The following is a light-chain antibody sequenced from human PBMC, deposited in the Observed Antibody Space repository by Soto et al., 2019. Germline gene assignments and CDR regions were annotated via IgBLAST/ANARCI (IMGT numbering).Light chain of an antibody. CDR1: QGIRND. CDR2: GAS. Sequence: DIQMTQSPSSLSASVGDSVTITCRASQGIRNDLAWFQQKSGKAPKRLIYGASSLESGVPSRFSGSGAGTEFTLTISSLQPEDFATYYCQQSYSTPQTFGGGTKVEIK. J-gene: IGKJ4*01. CDR3: QQSYSTPQT. V-gene: IGKV1-17*01.